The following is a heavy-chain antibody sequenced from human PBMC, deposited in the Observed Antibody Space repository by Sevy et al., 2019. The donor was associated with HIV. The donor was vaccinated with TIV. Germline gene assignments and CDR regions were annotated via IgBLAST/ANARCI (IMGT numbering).Heavy chain of an antibody. CDR3: ASDGGFWSGFDTHIDY. CDR1: GFTFSSYG. Sequence: GGSLRLSCAASGFTFSSYGMHWVRQAPGKGLDWVAVIWYDGNNEYYADSVKGRFTISRDNSKNTLYLQMNSLSAEDTAVYYCASDGGFWSGFDTHIDYWGQGTLVTVSS. D-gene: IGHD3-3*01. J-gene: IGHJ4*02. CDR2: IWYDGNNE. V-gene: IGHV3-33*08.